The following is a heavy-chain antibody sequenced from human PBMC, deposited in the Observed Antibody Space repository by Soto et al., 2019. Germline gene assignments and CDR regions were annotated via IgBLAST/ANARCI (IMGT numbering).Heavy chain of an antibody. Sequence: SETLSLTCAVYGGSFSGYYWTWIRQPPGTGLEWIGEINHSGSTNYNPSLKSRVTISVDTSKNQFSLKLTSVTAADTAVYYCARSGSYSPYYFDNWGQGTLVTVS. CDR2: INHSGST. CDR1: GGSFSGYY. V-gene: IGHV4-34*01. CDR3: ARSGSYSPYYFDN. J-gene: IGHJ4*02. D-gene: IGHD1-26*01.